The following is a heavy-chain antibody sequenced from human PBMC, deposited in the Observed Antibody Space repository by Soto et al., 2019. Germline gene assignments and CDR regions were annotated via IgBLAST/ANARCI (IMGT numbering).Heavy chain of an antibody. CDR3: ASESYGGECDY. J-gene: IGHJ4*02. Sequence: QVQLVQSGAEEKKPGASVKVSCKASGYTFTSYAMHWVRQAPGQRLEWMGWINAGNGNTKYSQKFQSRVNITRDPSASTAYMELSSLRSEDTAVYYCASESYGGECDYWGQGPLVTVSS. CDR1: GYTFTSYA. V-gene: IGHV1-3*05. CDR2: INAGNGNT. D-gene: IGHD4-17*01.